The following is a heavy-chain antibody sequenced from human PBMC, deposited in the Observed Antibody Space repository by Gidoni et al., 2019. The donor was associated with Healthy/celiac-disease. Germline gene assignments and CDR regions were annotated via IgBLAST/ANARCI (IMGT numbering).Heavy chain of an antibody. V-gene: IGHV3-11*06. Sequence: QLQLVESGGGLVKPGGSLRLSFAASVCTFSDYYMSWIRQAPGKGLEWVSYMSSSSSYTNYADSVKGRFTISRDNAKNSLYLQMNSLRAEDTAVYYCAIHYDGYAFDIWGQGTMVTVSS. J-gene: IGHJ3*02. CDR3: AIHYDGYAFDI. D-gene: IGHD3-16*01. CDR1: VCTFSDYY. CDR2: MSSSSSYT.